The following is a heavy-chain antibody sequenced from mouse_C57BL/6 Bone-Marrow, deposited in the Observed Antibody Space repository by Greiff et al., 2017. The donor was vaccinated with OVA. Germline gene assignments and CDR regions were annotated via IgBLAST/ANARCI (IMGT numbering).Heavy chain of an antibody. CDR3: AALGPNWYFDV. J-gene: IGHJ1*03. Sequence: EVQLQQSGPELVKPGASVKIPCKASGYTFTDYNMDWVKQSHGKSLEWIGDINPNSGGTIYNQKFKGKATLTVDKSSSTAYMELRSLTSEDTAVYYCAALGPNWYFDVWGTGTTVTVSS. D-gene: IGHD4-1*01. V-gene: IGHV1-18*01. CDR1: GYTFTDYN. CDR2: INPNSGGT.